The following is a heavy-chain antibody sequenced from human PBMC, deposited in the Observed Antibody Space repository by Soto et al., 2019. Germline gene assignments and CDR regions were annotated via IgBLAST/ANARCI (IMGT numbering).Heavy chain of an antibody. V-gene: IGHV3-66*01. Sequence: PGGSLRLSCAASGFTVSSNYMSWVRQAPGKGLEWVSVIYSGGSTYYADSVKGRFTISRDNSKNTLYLQMNSLRAEDTAVYYCARVRVTIFGFDPWGQGTLVTVSS. CDR1: GFTVSSNY. CDR2: IYSGGST. D-gene: IGHD3-9*01. J-gene: IGHJ5*02. CDR3: ARVRVTIFGFDP.